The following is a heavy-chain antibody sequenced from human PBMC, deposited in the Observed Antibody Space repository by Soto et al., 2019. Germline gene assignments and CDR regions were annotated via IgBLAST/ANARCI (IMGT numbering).Heavy chain of an antibody. V-gene: IGHV4-59*08. CDR1: DDSRSNYE. Sequence: SDTLSLTCTVSDDSRSNYEWSCIWQPPGRRLEWIGYIDSNGGTSYNPSLQSRVTISIDTSTKQFFLKLSSVTAADTAVYYCVRQGFGRLHGLVDVWGQGTTVTVSS. D-gene: IGHD3-10*01. J-gene: IGHJ6*02. CDR2: IDSNGGT. CDR3: VRQGFGRLHGLVDV.